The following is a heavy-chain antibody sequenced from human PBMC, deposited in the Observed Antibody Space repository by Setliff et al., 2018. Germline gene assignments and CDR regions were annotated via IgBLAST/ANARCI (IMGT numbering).Heavy chain of an antibody. J-gene: IGHJ3*01. Sequence: ASVKVSCKTSGYAFTDNYIHWVRQAPGQGLEWMGLINPKTGGTNLAQKFQGWVSMTRDTSITTAYMELSRLTSDDMAVYFCARSDHLVVDGFDVWGQGIMVTV. CDR1: GYAFTDNY. CDR3: ARSDHLVVDGFDV. CDR2: INPKTGGT. D-gene: IGHD3-16*01. V-gene: IGHV1-2*04.